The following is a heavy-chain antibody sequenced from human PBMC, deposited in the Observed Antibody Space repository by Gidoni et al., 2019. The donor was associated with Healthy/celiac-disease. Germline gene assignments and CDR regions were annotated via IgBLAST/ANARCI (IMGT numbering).Heavy chain of an antibody. Sequence: QVQLVPSGAEVKKPGASVTVSCKASGYTFTSYGISWVRQAPRQGLEWMGWISAYNGNTNYAQKLQGRVTMTTDTSTSTAYMELRSLRADDTAVYYCARFFKSGSGSYYPLGYWGQGTLVTVSS. CDR2: ISAYNGNT. CDR3: ARFFKSGSGSYYPLGY. CDR1: GYTFTSYG. D-gene: IGHD3-10*01. V-gene: IGHV1-18*01. J-gene: IGHJ4*02.